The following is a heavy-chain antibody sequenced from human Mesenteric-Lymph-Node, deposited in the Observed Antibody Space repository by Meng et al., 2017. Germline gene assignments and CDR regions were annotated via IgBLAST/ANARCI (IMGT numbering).Heavy chain of an antibody. CDR2: IYHSGST. D-gene: IGHD2-2*01. Sequence: VQGKAAGPGLVDPLMPLPLPCVGSGASISSGNGWNWVRQPPGKGLEWIGDIYHSGSTNYNPSLKSRVTISVDKSKNQFSLKLSSVTAADTAMYYCARGGGCSSSSCDLDYWGQGVLVTVSS. V-gene: IGHV4-4*02. CDR3: ARGGGCSSSSCDLDY. J-gene: IGHJ4*02. CDR1: GASISSGNG.